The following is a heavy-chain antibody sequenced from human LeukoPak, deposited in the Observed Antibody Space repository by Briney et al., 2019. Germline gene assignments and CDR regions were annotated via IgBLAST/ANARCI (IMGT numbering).Heavy chain of an antibody. CDR2: IKQDGSEK. D-gene: IGHD2-21*02. Sequence: PGGSLRLSCAASGFTFSSYWMSWVRQAPGKGLEWVANIKQDGSEKYYVDSVKGRFTISRDNVKNSLYLQMNSLRAEDTAVYYCARRSVTAISSYFDYWGQGTLVTVSS. V-gene: IGHV3-7*01. CDR3: ARRSVTAISSYFDY. CDR1: GFTFSSYW. J-gene: IGHJ4*02.